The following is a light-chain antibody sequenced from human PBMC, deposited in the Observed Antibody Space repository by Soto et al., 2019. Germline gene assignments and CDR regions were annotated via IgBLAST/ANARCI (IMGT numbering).Light chain of an antibody. CDR1: QCVTSSY. CDR2: GAS. V-gene: IGKV3-11*01. J-gene: IGKJ1*01. CDR3: QQRSNWPPWT. Sequence: EIVLTQSPGTLSLSPGERVTLSCSAIQCVTSSYIAWYQQKSGQAPRLLLYGASNMATGIPARFSGSGSGTDFTLTISSLEPEDFAVYYCQQRSNWPPWTFGQGTKVDIK.